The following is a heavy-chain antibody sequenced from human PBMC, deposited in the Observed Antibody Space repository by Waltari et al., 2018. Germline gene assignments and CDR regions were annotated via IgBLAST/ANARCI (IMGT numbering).Heavy chain of an antibody. CDR1: GYTFTSYD. CDR2: MNPNSGNT. Sequence: QVQLVQSGAEVKKPGASVKVSCKASGYTFTSYDINWVRPATGQGLEWMGWMNPNSGNTGYAQKFQGRVTITRNTSISTAYMELSSLRSEDTAVYYCARGYPPLASNWFDPWGQGTLVTVSS. CDR3: ARGYPPLASNWFDP. J-gene: IGHJ5*02. V-gene: IGHV1-8*03.